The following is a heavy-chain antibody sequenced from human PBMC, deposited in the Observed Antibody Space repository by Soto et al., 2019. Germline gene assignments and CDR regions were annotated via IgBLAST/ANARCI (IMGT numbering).Heavy chain of an antibody. Sequence: ASLKVSCKASGYTFTSYGISWVRQAPGQGLEWMGWISAYNGNTNYAQKLQGRVTMTTDTSTSTVYMELRSLRSDDTAVYYCARLMVRFWFDPWGQGTQVTVSS. CDR3: ARLMVRFWFDP. V-gene: IGHV1-18*01. CDR1: GYTFTSYG. J-gene: IGHJ5*02. D-gene: IGHD2-8*01. CDR2: ISAYNGNT.